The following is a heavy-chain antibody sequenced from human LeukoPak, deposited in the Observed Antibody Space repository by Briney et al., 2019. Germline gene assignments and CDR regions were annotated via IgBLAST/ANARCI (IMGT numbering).Heavy chain of an antibody. CDR3: ANGGTYSSGP. V-gene: IGHV3-7*01. J-gene: IGHJ5*02. CDR2: IKPDGSAQ. CDR1: GFTFSNSW. Sequence: GGSLLLSCAASGFTFSNSWMSWVRQAPGKGLEWVATIKPDGSAQYYVDSVKGRFTISRDNAKNSLFLQINSLRAEDTAVYYCANGGTYSSGPWGQGTLVTVSS. D-gene: IGHD3-22*01.